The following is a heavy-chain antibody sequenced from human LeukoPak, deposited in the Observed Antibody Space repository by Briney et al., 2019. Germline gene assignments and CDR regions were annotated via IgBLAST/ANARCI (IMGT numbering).Heavy chain of an antibody. D-gene: IGHD3-10*02. J-gene: IGHJ4*02. CDR1: GGSISSYY. CDR2: IYYSGST. CDR3: ARVFGEPNY. Sequence: SETLCLTCTASGGSISSYYWSWIRQPPGKGLEWIGYIYYSGSTNYNPSLKSRVTISVDTSKNQFSLKLSSVTAADTAVYYCARVFGEPNYWGQGTLVTVSS. V-gene: IGHV4-59*01.